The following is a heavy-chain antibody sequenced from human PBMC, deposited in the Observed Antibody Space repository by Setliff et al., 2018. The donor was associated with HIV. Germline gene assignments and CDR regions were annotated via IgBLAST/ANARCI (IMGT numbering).Heavy chain of an antibody. CDR2: ISNYNGNT. CDR1: DYTFTNYG. CDR3: ARASGGNSVENGFDI. D-gene: IGHD1-26*01. V-gene: IGHV1-18*01. Sequence: ASVKVSCKTSDYTFTNYGIYWVRQAPGQGLEWMGWISNYNGNTNYAQKFHGRVTMTTDTSTRTAYMEMRGLTYDDTAVYYCARASGGNSVENGFDIWGQGTVVTV. J-gene: IGHJ3*02.